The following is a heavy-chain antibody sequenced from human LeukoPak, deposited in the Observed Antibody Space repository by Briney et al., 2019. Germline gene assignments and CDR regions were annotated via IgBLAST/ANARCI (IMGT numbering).Heavy chain of an antibody. D-gene: IGHD5-24*01. CDR3: ARMDRQRWLQLAPTDY. Sequence: SVKVSCKASGYTFTGYYMHWVRQAPGQGLEWMGRIIPILGIANYAQKFQGRVTITADKSTSTAYMELSSLRSEDTAVYYCARMDRQRWLQLAPTDYWGQGTLVTVSS. J-gene: IGHJ4*02. CDR2: IIPILGIA. V-gene: IGHV1-69*02. CDR1: GYTFTGYY.